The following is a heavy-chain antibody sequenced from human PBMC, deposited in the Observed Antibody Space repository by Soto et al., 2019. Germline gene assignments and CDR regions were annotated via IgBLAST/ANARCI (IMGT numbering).Heavy chain of an antibody. V-gene: IGHV3-48*02. Sequence: GGSLRLSCAASGFTFSSYSMNWVRQAPGKGLEWVSYISSSSSTIYYADSVKGRFTISRDNAKNSLYLQMNSLRDEDTAVYYCARDNGVAAAGPNWFDPWGQGTLVTVSS. J-gene: IGHJ5*02. D-gene: IGHD6-13*01. CDR1: GFTFSSYS. CDR2: ISSSSSTI. CDR3: ARDNGVAAAGPNWFDP.